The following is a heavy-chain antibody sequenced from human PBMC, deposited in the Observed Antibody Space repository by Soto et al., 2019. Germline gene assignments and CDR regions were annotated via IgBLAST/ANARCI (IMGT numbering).Heavy chain of an antibody. J-gene: IGHJ5*02. CDR2: IYHSGST. CDR3: ARVPDR. D-gene: IGHD2-2*01. CDR1: GGSISSGGYS. Sequence: SETLSLTCSVSGGSISSGGYSWSWIRQPPGKGLEWIGYIYHSGSTYYNPSLKSRVTISVDRSKNQFSLKLSSVTAADTTVYYCARVPDRWGQGTLVTVSS. V-gene: IGHV4-30-2*01.